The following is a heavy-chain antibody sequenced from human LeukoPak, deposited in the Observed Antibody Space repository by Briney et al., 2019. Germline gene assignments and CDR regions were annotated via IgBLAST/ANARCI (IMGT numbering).Heavy chain of an antibody. J-gene: IGHJ3*02. Sequence: PGGSLRPSCAASGFTFSSYSMNWVRQAPGKGLEWVSSISGSSSYIYYADSVKGRFTISRDNAKNSLYLQMNSLRAEDTAVYYCARAVEGPSAFDIWGQGTMVTVSS. CDR2: ISGSSSYI. CDR1: GFTFSSYS. V-gene: IGHV3-21*01. CDR3: ARAVEGPSAFDI.